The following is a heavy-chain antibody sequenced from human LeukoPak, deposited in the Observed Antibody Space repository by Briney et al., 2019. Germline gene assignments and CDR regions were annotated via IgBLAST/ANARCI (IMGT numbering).Heavy chain of an antibody. J-gene: IGHJ4*02. CDR1: GFTFSNYA. CDR3: AVGYSYGPPNY. D-gene: IGHD5-18*01. CDR2: ISGGGGST. V-gene: IGHV3-23*01. Sequence: GGSLRLSYAASGFTFSNYAMSWVRQAPGKGLEWVSTISGGGGSTYYADSVKGRFTISRDNSKNTLYLQMNSLRAEDTAVYYCAVGYSYGPPNYWGQGTLVTVSS.